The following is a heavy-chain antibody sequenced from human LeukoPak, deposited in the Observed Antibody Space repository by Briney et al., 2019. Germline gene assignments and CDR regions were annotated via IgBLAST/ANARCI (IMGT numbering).Heavy chain of an antibody. Sequence: GGSLRLSCAASGFTVSSNYMSWVRQAPGKGLEWVSVIYSGGSTYYADSVKGRFTISRDNSKNTLYLQMNSLRAEDTAVYYCAKYPPDDYYGSGSYIYFDYWGQGTLVTVSS. CDR2: IYSGGST. CDR1: GFTVSSNY. V-gene: IGHV3-53*01. CDR3: AKYPPDDYYGSGSYIYFDY. D-gene: IGHD3-10*01. J-gene: IGHJ4*02.